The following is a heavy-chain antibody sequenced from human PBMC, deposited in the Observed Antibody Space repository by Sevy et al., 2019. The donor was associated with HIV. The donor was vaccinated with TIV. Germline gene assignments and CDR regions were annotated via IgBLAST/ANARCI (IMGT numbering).Heavy chain of an antibody. CDR2: ISYDGSKK. Sequence: GGSLRLSCAASGFTFSSYALLWVRQAPGKGLEWVSLISYDGSKKYYSDSVKGRFAISRDESKTTLFLQRNSLRSEDTAIYYCAGVGVSYCTDDCYHRFDYWGRGTLVTVSS. D-gene: IGHD2-21*02. J-gene: IGHJ4*02. V-gene: IGHV3-30*09. CDR3: AGVGVSYCTDDCYHRFDY. CDR1: GFTFSSYA.